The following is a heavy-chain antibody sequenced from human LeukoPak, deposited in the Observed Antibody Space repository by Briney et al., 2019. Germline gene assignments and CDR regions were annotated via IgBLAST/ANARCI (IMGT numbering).Heavy chain of an antibody. J-gene: IGHJ2*01. CDR1: GYTFTSYY. CDR2: INSNSGGT. V-gene: IGHV1-2*02. D-gene: IGHD2-8*02. Sequence: RASVKVSCKTSGYTFTSYYMHWVRQAPGQGLEWMGWINSNSGGTNYAQKFQGRVTMTRDTSISTAYMELRSLRSDDTAMYYCSREGEGKDGTGHHNWYFDLWGRGTLLTVSS. CDR3: SREGEGKDGTGHHNWYFDL.